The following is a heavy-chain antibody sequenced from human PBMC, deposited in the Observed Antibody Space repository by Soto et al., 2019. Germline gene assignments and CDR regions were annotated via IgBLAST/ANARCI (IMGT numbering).Heavy chain of an antibody. J-gene: IGHJ5*02. Sequence: QVQMVQSGAEVKKPGASVKVSCKASGYTFTSYDINWVRQATGQGLEWMGWMNPNSGNTGYAQKFQGRVTMTRNTSISTAYMELSSLRSEDTAVYYCARERSAAGTGWFDPWGQGTLVTVSS. CDR1: GYTFTSYD. V-gene: IGHV1-8*01. D-gene: IGHD6-13*01. CDR3: ARERSAAGTGWFDP. CDR2: MNPNSGNT.